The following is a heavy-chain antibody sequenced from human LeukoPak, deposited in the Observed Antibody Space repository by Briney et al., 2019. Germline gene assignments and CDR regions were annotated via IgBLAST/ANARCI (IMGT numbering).Heavy chain of an antibody. CDR1: GFTFDDYG. CDR3: ARGYGSGSYTIFDY. D-gene: IGHD3-10*01. Sequence: PGGSLRLSCTASGFTFDDYGMSWVRQAPGKGLEWVSGINWNGGSTGYADSVKGRFTISRDNAKNFLYLQMNSLRAEDTAFYYCARGYGSGSYTIFDYWGQGTLVTVSS. CDR2: INWNGGST. V-gene: IGHV3-20*04. J-gene: IGHJ4*02.